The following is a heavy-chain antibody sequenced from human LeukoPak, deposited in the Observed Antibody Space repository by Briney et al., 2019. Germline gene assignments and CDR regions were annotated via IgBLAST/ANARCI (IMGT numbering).Heavy chain of an antibody. CDR2: ISAYNGNT. D-gene: IGHD3-10*01. J-gene: IGHJ4*02. CDR1: GYTFTSYG. V-gene: IGHV1-18*01. CDR3: ARERALWFGELRTDY. Sequence: VSVKVSCKASGYTFTSYGISWVRQAPGQGLEWMGWISAYNGNTNYAQKLQGRVTMTTDTSTSTAYMELRSLRSDDTAVYYCARERALWFGELRTDYWGQGTLVTVSS.